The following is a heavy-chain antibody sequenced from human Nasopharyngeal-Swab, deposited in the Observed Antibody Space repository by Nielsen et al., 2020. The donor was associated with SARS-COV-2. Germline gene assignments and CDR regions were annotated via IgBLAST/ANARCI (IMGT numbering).Heavy chain of an antibody. CDR1: GGTFSSYA. J-gene: IGHJ5*02. D-gene: IGHD1-26*01. CDR3: ATGSGSYLDNWFDP. V-gene: IGHV1-69*04. Sequence: SVKVSCKASGGTFSSYAISWVRQAPGQGLEWMGRIIPILGIANYAQKFQGRVTITADKSTSTAYMELSSLRSEDTAVYYCATGSGSYLDNWFDPWGQGTLVTVSS. CDR2: IIPILGIA.